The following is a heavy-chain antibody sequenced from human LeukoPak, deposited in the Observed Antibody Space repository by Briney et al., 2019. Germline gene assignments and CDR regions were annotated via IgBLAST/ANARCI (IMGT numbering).Heavy chain of an antibody. D-gene: IGHD1-26*01. CDR3: AKANRGSYYGLGGYFDY. V-gene: IGHV3-30*02. J-gene: IGHJ4*02. CDR2: IRYDGSDK. Sequence: GGSLRLSCSASGFTFSSYGMHWVRQAPGKGLVWVAFIRYDGSDKYYAESVKGRFTISRDNSKNTLYLQMNSLRTEDTAVYYCAKANRGSYYGLGGYFDYWGQGTLVTVSS. CDR1: GFTFSSYG.